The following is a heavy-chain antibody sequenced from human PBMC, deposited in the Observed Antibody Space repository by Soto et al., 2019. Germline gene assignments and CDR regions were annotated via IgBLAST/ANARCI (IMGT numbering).Heavy chain of an antibody. V-gene: IGHV2-5*02. D-gene: IGHD6-13*01. CDR3: AHRPIAAAEYYFDY. CDR1: GFSLSTSGVG. CDR2: IYWDDDK. J-gene: IGHJ4*02. Sequence: SGPTLVNPTETLTLTCTFSGFSLSTSGVGVGWIRQPPGKALEWLALIYWDDDKRYSPSLKSRLTITKDTSKNQVFLTMTNMDPVDTATYYCAHRPIAAAEYYFDYWGQGTLVTVSS.